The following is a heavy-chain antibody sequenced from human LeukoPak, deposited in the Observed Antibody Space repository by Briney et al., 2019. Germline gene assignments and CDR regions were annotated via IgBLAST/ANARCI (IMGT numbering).Heavy chain of an antibody. D-gene: IGHD2-2*01. CDR1: GFTFSSYA. Sequence: GGSLRLSCAASGFTFSSYAMSWVRQAPGKGLEWVSAISGSGGSTYYADSVKGRFTISRDNSKNTLYLQMNSLRAEDTAVYYCAKDSPEYQLLFESWFDPWGQGTLVTVSS. CDR3: AKDSPEYQLLFESWFDP. J-gene: IGHJ5*02. CDR2: ISGSGGST. V-gene: IGHV3-23*01.